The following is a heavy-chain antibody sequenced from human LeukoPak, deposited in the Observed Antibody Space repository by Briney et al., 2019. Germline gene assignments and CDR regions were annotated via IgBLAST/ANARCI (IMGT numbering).Heavy chain of an antibody. D-gene: IGHD3-10*01. CDR3: ARHGSITMVRGRLRYYYMDV. CDR2: IYSGGST. Sequence: PGGSLRLSCAASGFTVSSNYMSWVRQAPGKGLEWVSVIYSGGSTYYADSVKGRFTISRDNSKNTLYLQVNSLRAEDTAVYYCARHGSITMVRGRLRYYYMDVWGKGTTVTISS. V-gene: IGHV3-53*01. CDR1: GFTVSSNY. J-gene: IGHJ6*03.